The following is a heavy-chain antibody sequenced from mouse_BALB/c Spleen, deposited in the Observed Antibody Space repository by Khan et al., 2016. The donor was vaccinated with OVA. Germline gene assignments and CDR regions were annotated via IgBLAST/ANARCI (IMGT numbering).Heavy chain of an antibody. CDR1: GFSLSRYN. D-gene: IGHD2-14*01. CDR2: IWGGGGT. V-gene: IGHV2-6-4*01. Sequence: QVQLKESGPGLVAPSQSLSITCTVSGFSLSRYNIHWVRQPPGKGLEWLGMIWGGGGTDYNSTLKYRLSISKDNSKRQVFLKMNSLKTDDSAMYYCARAYYRYDGYYAMDYWGQGTSVTVSS. J-gene: IGHJ4*01. CDR3: ARAYYRYDGYYAMDY.